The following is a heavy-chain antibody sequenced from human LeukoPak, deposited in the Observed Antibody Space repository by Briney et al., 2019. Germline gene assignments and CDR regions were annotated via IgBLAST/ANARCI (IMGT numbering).Heavy chain of an antibody. V-gene: IGHV4-34*01. CDR3: ARVGKYYYYGMDV. D-gene: IGHD1-26*01. CDR2: INHSGST. J-gene: IGHJ6*02. Sequence: SETLSLTCAVYGGSFSGYYWSWIRQPPGKGLEWIGEINHSGSTNYNPSLKSRVTISVDTSKNQFSLKLSSVTAADTAVYYCARVGKYYYYGMDVRGQGTTVTVSS. CDR1: GGSFSGYY.